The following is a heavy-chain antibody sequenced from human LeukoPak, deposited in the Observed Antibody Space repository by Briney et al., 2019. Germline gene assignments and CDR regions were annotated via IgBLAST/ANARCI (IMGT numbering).Heavy chain of an antibody. D-gene: IGHD1-26*01. J-gene: IGHJ4*02. V-gene: IGHV4/OR15-8*01. CDR3: AREFVQGSSLPYFDS. CDR1: GGSISSSHW. CDR2: IHHTGSP. Sequence: SETLSLTCGVSGGSISSSHWWSWVRQPPGKGLEWIGEIHHTGSPNYNSSLKSRVTISVDKSKNQFSLKLCSMTAADTAVYYCAREFVQGSSLPYFDSWAREPWSPSPQ.